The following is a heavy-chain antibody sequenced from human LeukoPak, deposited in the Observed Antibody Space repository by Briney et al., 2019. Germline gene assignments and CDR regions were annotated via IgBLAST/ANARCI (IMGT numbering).Heavy chain of an antibody. D-gene: IGHD6-13*01. CDR2: IYYNGSA. Sequence: SQTLSLTCAVSGGSINNYYWGWIRQPPGKGLGFNAYIYYNGSAGYNPSLRSRATISVDTSKNQFSLKLTFVTAADTAVYYCARHAGVTAAGDYFDYWGQGTLVTVSS. CDR3: ARHAGVTAAGDYFDY. CDR1: GGSINNYY. V-gene: IGHV4-59*08. J-gene: IGHJ4*02.